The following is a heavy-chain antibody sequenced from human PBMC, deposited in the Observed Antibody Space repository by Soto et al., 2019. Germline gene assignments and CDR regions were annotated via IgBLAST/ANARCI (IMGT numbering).Heavy chain of an antibody. CDR1: GGSISSGDYY. CDR3: ARLGGSYAVPHFDY. J-gene: IGHJ4*02. D-gene: IGHD1-26*01. V-gene: IGHV4-30-4*01. Sequence: SETLSLTCTVSGGSISSGDYYWSWIRQPPGKGLEWIGYIYSSGSTNYNPSLESRVTISVDTSKKQFSLKLTSLTAADTAVYYCARLGGSYAVPHFDYWGQGTLVTVSS. CDR2: IYSSGST.